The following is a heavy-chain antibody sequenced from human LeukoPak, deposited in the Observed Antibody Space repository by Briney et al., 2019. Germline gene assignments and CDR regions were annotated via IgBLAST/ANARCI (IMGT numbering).Heavy chain of an antibody. J-gene: IGHJ4*02. CDR3: ARGRHTARGLFY. D-gene: IGHD5-18*01. V-gene: IGHV1-8*01. CDR1: GYTFTSYD. CDR2: MNPNSGNT. Sequence: ASVKVSCKASGYTFTSYDINWVRQATGQGLEWMGWMNPNSGNTGYAQKFQGRVTMTRNTSISTAYMELSSLRSEDTAVYYCARGRHTARGLFYWGQGTLVTVSS.